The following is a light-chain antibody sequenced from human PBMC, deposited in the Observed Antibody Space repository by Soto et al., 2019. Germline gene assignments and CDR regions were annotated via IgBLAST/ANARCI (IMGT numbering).Light chain of an antibody. Sequence: EIVLTQSPGTLSLSPGERATLSCRASQTITSNYLAWYQQKAGQAPRLLIYAASSRATGISDRFSGSGSGTDFSFTISRVEPEDFAFYYCQQYAGSPRTFGRGTKVEIK. V-gene: IGKV3-20*01. CDR3: QQYAGSPRT. CDR2: AAS. J-gene: IGKJ1*01. CDR1: QTITSNY.